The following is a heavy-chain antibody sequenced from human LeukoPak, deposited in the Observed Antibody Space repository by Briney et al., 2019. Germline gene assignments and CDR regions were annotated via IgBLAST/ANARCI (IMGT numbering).Heavy chain of an antibody. V-gene: IGHV3-74*03. D-gene: IGHD6-6*01. CDR2: ISSDGSST. J-gene: IGHJ4*02. CDR1: GFTFRTHW. CDR3: ARDQRVTGRPDIDY. Sequence: GGSLRLSCAASGFTFRTHWMHWVRQTPGKGLVWVSRISSDGSSTTYAASVKGRFTISRDNTKNTLYLQMNNLRAEDSAMYYCARDQRVTGRPDIDYWGQGTLVIVSS.